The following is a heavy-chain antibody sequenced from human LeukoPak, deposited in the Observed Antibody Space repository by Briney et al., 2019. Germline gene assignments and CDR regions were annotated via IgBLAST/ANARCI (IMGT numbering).Heavy chain of an antibody. V-gene: IGHV4-34*01. D-gene: IGHD6-13*01. CDR1: GGSFSGYY. CDR2: INHSGST. J-gene: IGHJ4*02. CDR3: ARVPADGPWEAFDY. Sequence: SETLSLTCAVYGGSFSGYYWSWIRQPPGKGLEWIGEINHSGSTNYNPSLKSRVTISVDTSKNQFSLKLSSVTAADTAVYYCARVPADGPWEAFDYWGQGTLVTVSS.